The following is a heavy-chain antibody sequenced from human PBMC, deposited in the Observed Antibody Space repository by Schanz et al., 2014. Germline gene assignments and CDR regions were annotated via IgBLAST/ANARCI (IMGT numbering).Heavy chain of an antibody. Sequence: EVQLLESGGGLVQPGGSLRLSCAASGFTFSSYAMSWVRQAPGKGLEWVSAISGGGGTTYYADSVKGRFTISRDNSKNTLYLQMNSLRAEDTAVYYCAKNQYDDVDLSSFYFDFWGQGTLXTVSS. J-gene: IGHJ4*02. CDR1: GFTFSSYA. CDR3: AKNQYDDVDLSSFYFDF. V-gene: IGHV3-23*01. D-gene: IGHD3-10*02. CDR2: ISGGGGTT.